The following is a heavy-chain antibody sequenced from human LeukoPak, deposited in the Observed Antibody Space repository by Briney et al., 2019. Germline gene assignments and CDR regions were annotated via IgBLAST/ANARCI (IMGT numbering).Heavy chain of an antibody. CDR3: ARVYYRYFDY. V-gene: IGHV1-18*01. CDR2: ISNYNGDT. Sequence: ASVKVSCKASGYSFTNFGISWVRQAPGQGLEWLGWISNYNGDTRYAQKLQGRVTMTTDTSTSTAYMELRSLRSDDTAVYYCARVYYRYFDYWGQGTLVTVSS. CDR1: GYSFTNFG. D-gene: IGHD3-22*01. J-gene: IGHJ4*02.